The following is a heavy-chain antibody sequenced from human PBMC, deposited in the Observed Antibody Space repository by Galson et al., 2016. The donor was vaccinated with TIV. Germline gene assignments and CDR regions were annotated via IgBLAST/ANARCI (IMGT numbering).Heavy chain of an antibody. CDR1: GGTFSNFV. V-gene: IGHV1-69*06. CDR2: INPIFGTA. D-gene: IGHD3-10*01. J-gene: IGHJ4*02. Sequence: SVKVSCKASGGTFSNFVISWVRQAPGQGLEWMGSINPIFGTANYAQKFQGRVTITADTSTSTIYMELSSLRSEDTAVYYCARGRGYYFGSRSSYFDYWGQGSLVTVSS. CDR3: ARGRGYYFGSRSSYFDY.